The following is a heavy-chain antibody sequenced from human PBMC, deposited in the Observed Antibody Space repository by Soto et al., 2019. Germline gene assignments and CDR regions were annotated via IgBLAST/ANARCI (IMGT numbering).Heavy chain of an antibody. CDR2: IRSKADGETT. Sequence: PGGSLRLSCTTSGFTFGDYAMTWVRQAPGKGLEWVASIRSKADGETTEYAASVKGRFTILRDDSKSIAYLQMTSLKTEDTSVYYCTFWSGYSHYDYWGQGTLVTVSS. D-gene: IGHD3-3*01. CDR1: GFTFGDYA. J-gene: IGHJ4*02. CDR3: TFWSGYSHYDY. V-gene: IGHV3-49*04.